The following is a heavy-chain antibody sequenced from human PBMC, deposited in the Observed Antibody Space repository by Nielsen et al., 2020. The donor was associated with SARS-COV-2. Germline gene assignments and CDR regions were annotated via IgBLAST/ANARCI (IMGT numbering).Heavy chain of an antibody. CDR2: IYPGDSDT. D-gene: IGHD3-22*01. Sequence: VRQMPGKGLEWMGIIYPGDSDTRYSPSFQGQVTISADKSISTAYLQWSSLKASDTAMYYCARRPQPFHSSGSPWYFDYWGQGTLVTVSS. V-gene: IGHV5-51*01. J-gene: IGHJ4*02. CDR3: ARRPQPFHSSGSPWYFDY.